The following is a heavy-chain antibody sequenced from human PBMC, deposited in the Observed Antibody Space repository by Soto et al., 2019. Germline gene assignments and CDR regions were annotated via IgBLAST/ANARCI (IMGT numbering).Heavy chain of an antibody. CDR1: GFTFGNYW. CDR3: ARGGGDTASSYYFDY. J-gene: IGHJ4*02. CDR2: MNSDGSTT. Sequence: HPGGSLRLSCAASGFTFGNYWMHWVRQAPGKGLEWVSRMNSDGSTTNYADSVKGRFTVSRDNARNTLYLQMNSLRAEDTAVYFCARGGGDTASSYYFDYWGLGTLVTVSS. D-gene: IGHD5-18*01. V-gene: IGHV3-74*01.